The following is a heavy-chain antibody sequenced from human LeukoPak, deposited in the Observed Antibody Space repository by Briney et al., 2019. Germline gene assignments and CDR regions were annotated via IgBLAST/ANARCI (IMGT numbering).Heavy chain of an antibody. J-gene: IGHJ4*02. V-gene: IGHV4-59*01. CDR3: ARTYYYGSGTYYVQYFGY. CDR1: GGSISSYY. CDR2: MYYSGST. Sequence: SETLSLTCTVSGGSISSYYWSWIRQPPGKGLEWVGCMYYSGSTNYNPSLKSRVTISVDTSKNQFSLRLTSVTAADTDVYYCARTYYYGSGTYYVQYFGYWGRGILVTASS. D-gene: IGHD3-10*01.